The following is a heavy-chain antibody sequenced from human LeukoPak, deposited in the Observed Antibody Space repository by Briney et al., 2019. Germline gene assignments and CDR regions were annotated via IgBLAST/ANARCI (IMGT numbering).Heavy chain of an antibody. Sequence: GGSLRLSCAASGFTFSSYWMHWVRQAPGKGPVWVSRINSDGSSTDYADSVKGRFTISRDNAKNTLYLQMNSLRAEDTAVYYCASITALATIGGDWGQGTLVTVSS. CDR1: GFTFSSYW. J-gene: IGHJ4*02. CDR3: ASITALATIGGD. D-gene: IGHD6-13*01. V-gene: IGHV3-74*01. CDR2: INSDGSST.